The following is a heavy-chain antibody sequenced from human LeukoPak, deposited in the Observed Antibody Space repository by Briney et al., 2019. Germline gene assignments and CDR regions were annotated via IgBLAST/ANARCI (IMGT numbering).Heavy chain of an antibody. CDR3: ARDRAPHCSGGSCYFGFYYYYYGMDV. D-gene: IGHD2-15*01. J-gene: IGHJ6*02. CDR1: GFTFSSYG. V-gene: IGHV3-33*01. Sequence: GGSLRLSCAASGFTFSSYGTHWIRQAPGKGLEWVAVIWYDGSNKYYADSVKGRFTISRDNSKNTLYLQMNSLRAEDTAVYYCARDRAPHCSGGSCYFGFYYYYYGMDVWGQGTTVTVSS. CDR2: IWYDGSNK.